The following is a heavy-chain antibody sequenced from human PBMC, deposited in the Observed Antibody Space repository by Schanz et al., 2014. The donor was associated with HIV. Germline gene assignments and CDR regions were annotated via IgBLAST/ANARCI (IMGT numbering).Heavy chain of an antibody. CDR2: IIPIFGTA. V-gene: IGHV1-69*01. Sequence: QVQLVQSGAEVKKPGSSVKVSCKASEGTLSSNAISWVRQAPGQGLEWMGGIIPIFGTATYAQKFQGRVTVTADESTSTAYMELSSLRFEDTAIYYCARYGFWSGYYTYHFDYWGQGTLVTVSS. D-gene: IGHD3-3*01. J-gene: IGHJ4*02. CDR3: ARYGFWSGYYTYHFDY. CDR1: EGTLSSNA.